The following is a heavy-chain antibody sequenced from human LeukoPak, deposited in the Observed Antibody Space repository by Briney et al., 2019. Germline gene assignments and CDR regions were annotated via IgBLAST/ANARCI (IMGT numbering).Heavy chain of an antibody. CDR3: ARGIVVVPAAMRRRGNWFDP. CDR2: IYYSGST. D-gene: IGHD2-2*01. Sequence: PSETLSLTCTVSGGSISSGGYYWSWIRQHPGKGLEWIGYIYYSGSTYYNPSLKSRVTISVDTSKNQFSLKLSSVTAADTAVYYCARGIVVVPAAMRRRGNWFDPWGQGTLVTVSS. V-gene: IGHV4-31*03. CDR1: GGSISSGGYY. J-gene: IGHJ5*02.